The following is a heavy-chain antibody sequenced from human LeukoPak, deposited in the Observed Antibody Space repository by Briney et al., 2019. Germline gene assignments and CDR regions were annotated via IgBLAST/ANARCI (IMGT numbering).Heavy chain of an antibody. Sequence: GGSLRLSCAASGFTFSDHYMDWVRQAPGKGLEWVGRTRNKANSYTTEYAASVKGRFTISRDDSKNSPYLQMNSLKTEDTAVYYCARGGYGDYERMFDYWGQGTLVTVSS. D-gene: IGHD4-17*01. CDR2: TRNKANSYTT. V-gene: IGHV3-72*01. CDR3: ARGGYGDYERMFDY. J-gene: IGHJ4*02. CDR1: GFTFSDHY.